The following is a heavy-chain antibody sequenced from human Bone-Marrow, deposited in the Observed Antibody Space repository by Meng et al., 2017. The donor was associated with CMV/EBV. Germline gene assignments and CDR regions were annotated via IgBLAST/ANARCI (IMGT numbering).Heavy chain of an antibody. J-gene: IGHJ4*02. CDR1: GYTFTGYY. Sequence: ASVKVSCKASGYTFTGYYMHWVRQAPGQGLEWMGWINPNSGGTNYAQKFQGRVTMTRDTSIRTAYMELSRLRSDDTAVYYCARSPKDTSSDRGYDYWGQGTLVTVSS. CDR2: INPNSGGT. D-gene: IGHD6-25*01. CDR3: ARSPKDTSSDRGYDY. V-gene: IGHV1-2*02.